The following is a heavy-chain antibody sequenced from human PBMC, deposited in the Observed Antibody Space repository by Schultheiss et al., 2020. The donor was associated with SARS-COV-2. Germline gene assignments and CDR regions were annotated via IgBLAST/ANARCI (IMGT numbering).Heavy chain of an antibody. Sequence: ESLKISCAASGFTFSSYSMNWVRQAPGKGLEWVSSISSSSSHIYYADSVKGRFTISRDNAKNSLYLQLNSLRAEDTAVYYCAKSFCTGGSCPEYFQYWGQGTLVTVSS. J-gene: IGHJ1*01. CDR1: GFTFSSYS. CDR3: AKSFCTGGSCPEYFQY. D-gene: IGHD2-15*01. V-gene: IGHV3-21*01. CDR2: ISSSSSHI.